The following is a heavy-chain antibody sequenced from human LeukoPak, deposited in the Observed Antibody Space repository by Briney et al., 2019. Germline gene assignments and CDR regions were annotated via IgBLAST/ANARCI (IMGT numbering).Heavy chain of an antibody. CDR3: AKEYDSGGYGANFDY. D-gene: IGHD3-10*01. CDR1: KFTFSNYG. J-gene: IGHJ4*02. Sequence: GGSLRLSCTASKFTFSNYGMQWVRQAPGKGLGWVAVVSSDGGAKYYADSVKGRFTISRDNSRNTMYLQMDSLRAEHTAAYYCAKEYDSGGYGANFDYWGQGTLVTVSS. V-gene: IGHV3-30*18. CDR2: VSSDGGAK.